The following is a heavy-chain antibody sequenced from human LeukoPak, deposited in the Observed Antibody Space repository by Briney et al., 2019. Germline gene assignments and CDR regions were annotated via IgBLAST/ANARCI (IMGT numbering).Heavy chain of an antibody. V-gene: IGHV4-39*07. CDR2: IYYSGST. CDR3: ARENGDLDAFDI. J-gene: IGHJ3*02. Sequence: SETLSLTCTVSGGSISSSSYYWGWIRQPPGKGLEWIGSIYYSGSTYYNPSLKSRVTISVDTSKNQFSLKLSSVTAADTAVYYCARENGDLDAFDIWGQGTMVTVSS. CDR1: GGSISSSSYY. D-gene: IGHD4-17*01.